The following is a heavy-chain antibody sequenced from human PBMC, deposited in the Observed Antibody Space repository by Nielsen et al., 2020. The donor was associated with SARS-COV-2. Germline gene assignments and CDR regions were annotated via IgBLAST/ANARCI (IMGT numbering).Heavy chain of an antibody. CDR1: GGSISSGDYY. V-gene: IGHV4-30-4*01. J-gene: IGHJ5*02. CDR3: ARYVVVVVAATAEWFDP. D-gene: IGHD2-15*01. CDR2: IYYSGST. Sequence: LRLSCTVSGGSISSGDYYWSWIRQPPGKGLEWIGYIYYSGSTYYNPSLKSRVTISVDTSKNQFSLKLSSVTAADTAVYYCARYVVVVVAATAEWFDPWGQGTLVTVSS.